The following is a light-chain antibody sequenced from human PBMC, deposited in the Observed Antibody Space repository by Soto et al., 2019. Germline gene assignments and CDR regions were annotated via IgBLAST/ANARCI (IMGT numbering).Light chain of an antibody. V-gene: IGLV1-40*01. J-gene: IGLJ2*01. CDR2: GNT. CDR3: QSYDISLSGAVV. CDR1: SSNIGAGYD. Sequence: QSVLTQPPSVSGAPGQRVTISCTGSSSNIGAGYDVQWYQQLPGAAPRLLNFGNTNRPSGVLDRFSGCRSGTSAALAISGLHAEDEADYYCQSYDISLSGAVVFGGGTKVTVL.